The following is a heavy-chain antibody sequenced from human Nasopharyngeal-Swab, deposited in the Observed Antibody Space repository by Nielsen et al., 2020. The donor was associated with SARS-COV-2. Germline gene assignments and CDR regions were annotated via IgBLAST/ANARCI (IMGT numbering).Heavy chain of an antibody. CDR1: GCSISSYY. CDR3: ARGPEYYDFWSGYPGNAFDI. D-gene: IGHD3-3*01. Sequence: SETLSLTCTVSGCSISSYYWSWIRQPAGKGLEWIGRIYTSGSTNYNPSLKSRVTMSVDTSKNQFSLKLSSVTAADTAVYYCARGPEYYDFWSGYPGNAFDIWGQGTMVTVSS. CDR2: IYTSGST. V-gene: IGHV4-4*07. J-gene: IGHJ3*02.